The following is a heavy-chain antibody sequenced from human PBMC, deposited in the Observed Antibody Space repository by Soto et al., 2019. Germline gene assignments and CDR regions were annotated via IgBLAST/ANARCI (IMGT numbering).Heavy chain of an antibody. J-gene: IGHJ4*02. D-gene: IGHD2-2*01. V-gene: IGHV4-31*03. CDR3: ARGGGSTKVDY. Sequence: QVQLQEAGPGLVKPSQTLSLTCTVSGVSITSSGYYWSWIRQHPGEGLEWIGFTSNSGSTSYNPSLKSRVTISVDTSSNQFSLNLQSVTDADTAVYYCARGGGSTKVDYWGQGTLVTVSP. CDR2: TSNSGST. CDR1: GVSITSSGYY.